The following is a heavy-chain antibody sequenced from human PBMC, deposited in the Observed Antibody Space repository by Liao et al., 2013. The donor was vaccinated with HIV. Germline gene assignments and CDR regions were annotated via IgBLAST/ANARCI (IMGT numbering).Heavy chain of an antibody. CDR1: GGSISSYY. J-gene: IGHJ6*03. V-gene: IGHV4-4*07. CDR3: GRLGQPSGDVYTGGFYYMDV. D-gene: IGHD6-25*01. Sequence: QVQLQESGPGLVKPSETLSLTCTVSGGSISSYYWSWIRQPAGKGLEWIGRIYTSGSTNYNPSLKSRVTMSVDTSKNQFSLDLSSVTAADTAVYYCGRLGQPSGDVYTGGFYYMDVWGKGPRSPSP. CDR2: IYTSGST.